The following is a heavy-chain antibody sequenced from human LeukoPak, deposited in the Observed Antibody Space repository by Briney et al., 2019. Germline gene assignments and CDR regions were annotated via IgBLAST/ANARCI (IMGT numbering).Heavy chain of an antibody. CDR1: GYTFTGYY. J-gene: IGHJ5*02. D-gene: IGHD6-6*01. V-gene: IGHV1-2*06. CDR2: INPNSGGT. CDR3: ARDKRDNSSSSHHNWFDP. Sequence: GASVKVSCKASGYTFTGYYMHWVRQAPGQGLEWMGRINPNSGGTNYAQKFQGRVTMTRDTSISTAYMELSRLRSDDTAVYYCARDKRDNSSSSHHNWFDPWGQGTLVTVSS.